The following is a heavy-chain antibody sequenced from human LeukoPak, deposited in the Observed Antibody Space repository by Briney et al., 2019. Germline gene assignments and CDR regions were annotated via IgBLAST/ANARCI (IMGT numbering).Heavy chain of an antibody. V-gene: IGHV3-7*04. CDR3: ARGTYYYEF. CDR1: KFTFSDYY. D-gene: IGHD3/OR15-3a*01. CDR2: MNQFGTEI. J-gene: IGHJ4*02. Sequence: GGSLRLSCAASKFTFSDYYMTWVRQAPGKGPEWVAYMNQFGTEIKCLDSVKGRFTISRDNAKNSLYLWMTSLTADDTAVYYCARGTYYYEFWGQGTLVIVSS.